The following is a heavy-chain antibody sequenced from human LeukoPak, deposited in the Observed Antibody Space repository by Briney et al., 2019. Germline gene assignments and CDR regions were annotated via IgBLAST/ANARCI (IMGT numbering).Heavy chain of an antibody. D-gene: IGHD2-2*01. CDR3: AKDLGYCSGTSCYLDY. CDR1: GFTFSSYA. V-gene: IGHV3-23*01. CDR2: ISGSGGST. J-gene: IGHJ4*02. Sequence: TGGSLRLSCAASGFTFSSYAMSWVRQAPGKGLEWVSAISGSGGSTYYADSVKGRFTISRDNSKNTLYLQMNSLRAEDTAVYYCAKDLGYCSGTSCYLDYWGQGTLVTVSS.